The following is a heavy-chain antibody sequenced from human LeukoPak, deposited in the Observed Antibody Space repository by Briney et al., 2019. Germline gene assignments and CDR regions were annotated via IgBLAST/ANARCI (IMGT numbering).Heavy chain of an antibody. D-gene: IGHD3-10*01. CDR2: INHSGST. Sequence: PSETLSLTCAVYGGSFSGYYWSWIRQPPGKGLEWIGEINHSGSTNYNPSLKSRVTISVDTSKNQFSLKLSTVTAADTAVYYCAGITMVRGVILDYYYGMDVWGQGTTVTVSS. V-gene: IGHV4-34*01. J-gene: IGHJ6*02. CDR1: GGSFSGYY. CDR3: AGITMVRGVILDYYYGMDV.